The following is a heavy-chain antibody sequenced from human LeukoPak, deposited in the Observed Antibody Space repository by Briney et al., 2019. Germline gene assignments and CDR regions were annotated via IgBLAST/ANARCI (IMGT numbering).Heavy chain of an antibody. V-gene: IGHV1-46*01. CDR3: AAPQLKPGSGSYYYYGMDV. CDR2: INPSGGST. J-gene: IGHJ6*02. D-gene: IGHD3-10*01. Sequence: VASVKVSCKASGYTFTSYYMHWVRQAPGQGLEWMGIINPSGGSTSYAQKFQERVTITRDMSTSTAYMELSSLRSEDTAVYYCAAPQLKPGSGSYYYYGMDVWGQGTTVTVSS. CDR1: GYTFTSYY.